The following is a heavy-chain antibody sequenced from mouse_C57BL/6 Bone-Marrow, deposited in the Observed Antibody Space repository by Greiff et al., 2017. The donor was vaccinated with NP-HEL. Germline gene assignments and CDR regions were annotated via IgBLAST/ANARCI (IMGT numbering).Heavy chain of an antibody. CDR1: GYTFTDYN. D-gene: IGHD2-1*01. CDR2: INPNNGGT. J-gene: IGHJ2*01. CDR3: ARKRLPSYYFDY. Sequence: VQLQQSGPELVKPGASVKIPCKASGYTFTDYNMDWVKQSHGKSLEWIGDINPNNGGTIYNQKFKGKATLTVDKSSSTAYMELRSLTSEDTAVYYCARKRLPSYYFDYWGQGTTLSLL. V-gene: IGHV1-18*01.